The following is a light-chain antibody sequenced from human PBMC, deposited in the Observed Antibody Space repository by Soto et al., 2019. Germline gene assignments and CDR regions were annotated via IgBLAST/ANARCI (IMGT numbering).Light chain of an antibody. J-gene: IGKJ1*01. Sequence: DIVMTQSPDSLSVSLGERATFTCKSSQSVLSSSNNKNYLAWYQQKPGQAPRLLIYRASTRATGVPARFSASGSGTEFTLTISSLQSEDSAVYYCHQYSNWPPWTFGPGTKV. CDR3: HQYSNWPPWT. CDR1: QSVLSSSNNKNY. CDR2: RAS. V-gene: IGKV4-1*01.